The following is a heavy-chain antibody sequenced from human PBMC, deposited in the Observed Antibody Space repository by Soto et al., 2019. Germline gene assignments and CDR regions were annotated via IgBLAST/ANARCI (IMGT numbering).Heavy chain of an antibody. D-gene: IGHD1-26*01. J-gene: IGHJ4*01. V-gene: IGHV1-18*04. CDR3: ARDLAPQGVGGDY. CDR2: ISVSKGST. CDR1: GYTFTAYG. Sequence: ASVKVSCKTSGYTFTAYGISWVRQAPGQGLEWMGWISVSKGSTDYAQKVQGRVTISTDTSTSTVYMELKTLRSDDTAMYYCARDLAPQGVGGDYWG.